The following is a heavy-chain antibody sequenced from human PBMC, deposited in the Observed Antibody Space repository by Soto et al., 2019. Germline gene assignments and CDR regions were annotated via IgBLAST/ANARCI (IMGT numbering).Heavy chain of an antibody. V-gene: IGHV3-21*01. CDR2: ISSSSSYI. Sequence: GGALRLSCAASGFPFSSYSMNLVRQSPGKGLEWVSSISSSSSYIYYADSVKGRFTISRDNAKNSLYLQMNSLRAEDTAVYYCARDGVNFWIGYAYADYGIDVWGHGLSVTVSS. D-gene: IGHD3-3*01. J-gene: IGHJ6*02. CDR1: GFPFSSYS. CDR3: ARDGVNFWIGYAYADYGIDV.